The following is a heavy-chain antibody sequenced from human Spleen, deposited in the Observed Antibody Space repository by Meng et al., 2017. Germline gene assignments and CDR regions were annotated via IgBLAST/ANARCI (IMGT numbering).Heavy chain of an antibody. CDR2: TWFDGTNK. J-gene: IGHJ2*01. Sequence: GGSLRLSCAASGFTFGTYGMHWVRQAPGKGLEWVAVTWFDGTNKYYADSVKGRFAISRDNSNNTLFLQMNSLRAEDTAVYYCARDVLPGNLYSSGSGRFLDWYFDLWGRGTLVTVSS. CDR1: GFTFGTYG. V-gene: IGHV3-33*01. CDR3: ARDVLPGNLYSSGSGRFLDWYFDL. D-gene: IGHD3-10*01.